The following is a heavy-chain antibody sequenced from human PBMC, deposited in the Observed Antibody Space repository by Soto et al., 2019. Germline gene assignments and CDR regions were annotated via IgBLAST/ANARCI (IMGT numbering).Heavy chain of an antibody. CDR1: GVTFNNYA. Sequence: GGSLRLCCTSSGVTFNNYAMTWVRQAPGKGLEWVSGISGGGGSTYYADSLKGRFTISRDNSKNTLYLQMNSLRVADTAVYYCARTESSGWSTRYGMDVWGQGTTVPVSS. J-gene: IGHJ6*02. CDR3: ARTESSGWSTRYGMDV. CDR2: ISGGGGST. V-gene: IGHV3-23*01. D-gene: IGHD6-19*01.